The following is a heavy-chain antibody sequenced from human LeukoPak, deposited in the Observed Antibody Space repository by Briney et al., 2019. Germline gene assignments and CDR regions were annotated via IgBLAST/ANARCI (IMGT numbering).Heavy chain of an antibody. Sequence: SETLSLTCAVYGGPFSGYYWSWIRQPPGKGLEWIGEINHSGSTNYNPSLKSRVTISVDTSKNQFSLKLSSVTAADTAVYYCARVRHDFWSGYVFDYWGQGTLVTVSS. CDR1: GGPFSGYY. J-gene: IGHJ4*02. D-gene: IGHD3-3*01. CDR3: ARVRHDFWSGYVFDY. V-gene: IGHV4-34*01. CDR2: INHSGST.